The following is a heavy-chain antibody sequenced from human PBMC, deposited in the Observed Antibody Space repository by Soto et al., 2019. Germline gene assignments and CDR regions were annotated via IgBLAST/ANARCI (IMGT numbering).Heavy chain of an antibody. Sequence: ASVXVSCKASGFTFTSYGFTWVRQAPGQGLEWMGWVSAYNGNTNYAQTIQGRVTMTTDTSTSTVYMELRSLRSDDTAVYYCARAGQMKIEREIDYWGQGTPVTVSS. CDR1: GFTFTSYG. J-gene: IGHJ4*02. V-gene: IGHV1-18*01. CDR3: ARAGQMKIEREIDY. CDR2: VSAYNGNT.